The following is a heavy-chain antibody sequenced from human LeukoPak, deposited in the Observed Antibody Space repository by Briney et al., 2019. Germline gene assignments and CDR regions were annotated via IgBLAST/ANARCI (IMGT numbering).Heavy chain of an antibody. V-gene: IGHV3-48*03. CDR1: GFTFSSYE. Sequence: AGSLRLSCAASGFTFSSYEMNWLRQAQGKGLVWVSYISSSGSTIYYADSVKGRFTISRDNAKNSLYLQMNRLRAEDTAVYYSRVGYCSSTSCHTQKDYWGQGTLVTVSS. CDR2: ISSSGSTI. D-gene: IGHD2-2*01. J-gene: IGHJ4*02. CDR3: RVGYCSSTSCHTQKDY.